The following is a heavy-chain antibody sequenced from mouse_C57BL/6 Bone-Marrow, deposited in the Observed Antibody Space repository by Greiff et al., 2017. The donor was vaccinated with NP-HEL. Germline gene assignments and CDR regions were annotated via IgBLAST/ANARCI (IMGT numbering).Heavy chain of an antibody. CDR3: TSEYGSSFYWYFDV. Sequence: EVQLQQSVAELVRPGASVKLSCTASGFNIKNTYMHWVKQRPEQGLEWIGRIDPANGNTKYAPKFQGKATITADTSSNTAYMQLSSLAAEDTANYCCTSEYGSSFYWYFDVWGTGTTVTVSS. D-gene: IGHD1-1*01. J-gene: IGHJ1*03. CDR2: IDPANGNT. CDR1: GFNIKNTY. V-gene: IGHV14-3*01.